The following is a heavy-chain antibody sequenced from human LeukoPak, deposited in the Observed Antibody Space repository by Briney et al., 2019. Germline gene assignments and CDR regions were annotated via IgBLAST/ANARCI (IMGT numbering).Heavy chain of an antibody. J-gene: IGHJ4*02. Sequence: GGSLRLSCAASGFTFSSYAMHWVRQAPGKGLEYVSAISSNGGSTYYANSVKGRFTISRDNSKNTLYLQMGSLRAEDMAVYYCARSAYSSSPSGFDYWGQGTLVTVSS. V-gene: IGHV3-64*01. CDR3: ARSAYSSSPSGFDY. D-gene: IGHD6-6*01. CDR1: GFTFSSYA. CDR2: ISSNGGST.